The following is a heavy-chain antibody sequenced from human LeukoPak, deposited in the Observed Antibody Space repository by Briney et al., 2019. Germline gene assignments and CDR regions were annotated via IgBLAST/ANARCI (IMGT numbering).Heavy chain of an antibody. CDR3: ARDSPAVAGFDY. D-gene: IGHD6-19*01. CDR1: GFTFSSYA. J-gene: IGHJ4*02. CDR2: ITGTT. Sequence: PGGSLRLSCAASGFTFSSYAMSWVRQAPGKGLQWVSTITGTTHYADSVRGRFTISRDNAKNSLYLQVNSLRAEDTAMYYCARDSPAVAGFDYWGQGTLVTVSS. V-gene: IGHV3-69-1*01.